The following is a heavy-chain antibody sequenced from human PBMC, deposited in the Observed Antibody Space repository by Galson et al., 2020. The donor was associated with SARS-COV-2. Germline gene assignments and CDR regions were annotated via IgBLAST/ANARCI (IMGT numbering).Heavy chain of an antibody. V-gene: IGHV3-30*03. D-gene: IGHD3-22*01. J-gene: IGHJ4*01. CDR3: AREGPDYDSSYFDN. CDR2: ISFDGTTE. CDR1: GFMFNNFA. Sequence: TGGSLRLSCAASGFMFNNFAMHWVRQAPGKALEWVAIISFDGTTEYEDSAKGRFTISRDTSKNTLFLQMNTLRPEDTAVYYCAREGPDYDSSYFDNWGRGTLVIVSS.